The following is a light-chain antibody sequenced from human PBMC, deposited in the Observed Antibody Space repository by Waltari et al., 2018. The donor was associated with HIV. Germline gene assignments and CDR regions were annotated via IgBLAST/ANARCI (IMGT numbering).Light chain of an antibody. J-gene: IGLJ1*01. CDR3: AAWDDSLSVNYV. CDR2: RNN. V-gene: IGLV1-47*01. Sequence: QSVLTQPPSASGTPGQRVTISCSGSSSNIGSNYVYWYQQLPGTAPKLLIYRNNQRPSGGPDRFSGSKSGTSASLAISGLRSEDEADYYCAAWDDSLSVNYVFGTGTKVTVL. CDR1: SSNIGSNY.